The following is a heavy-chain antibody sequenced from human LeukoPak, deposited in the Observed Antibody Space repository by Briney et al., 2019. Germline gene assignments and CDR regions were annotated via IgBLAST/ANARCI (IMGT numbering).Heavy chain of an antibody. J-gene: IGHJ4*02. CDR3: YISGWTEDIDN. D-gene: IGHD6-19*01. CDR1: GFAFSNYA. Sequence: GGSLRLSCSASGFAFSNYAMHWVRQAPGKGLEYVSAISNNGGYTYYADSVKGRFTISRDNSKNTLYLQMSSLRGDDTAIYYCYISGWTEDIDNWGQGTLVTVSS. V-gene: IGHV3-64D*09. CDR2: ISNNGGYT.